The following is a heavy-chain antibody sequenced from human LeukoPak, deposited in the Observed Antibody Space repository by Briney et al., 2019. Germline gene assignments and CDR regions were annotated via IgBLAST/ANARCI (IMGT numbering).Heavy chain of an antibody. J-gene: IGHJ2*01. V-gene: IGHV4-59*01. CDR3: ARAPSVAGWYIDL. D-gene: IGHD6-19*01. CDR1: GGSISSYN. CDR2: IYYSGST. Sequence: PSETLSLTCTVSGGSISSYNWSWIRQPPGKGLEWIGYIYYSGSTNYNPSLKSRVTISVDTSKNQFSLRLSSVTAADTAVYYCARAPSVAGWYIDLWGRGTLVTVSS.